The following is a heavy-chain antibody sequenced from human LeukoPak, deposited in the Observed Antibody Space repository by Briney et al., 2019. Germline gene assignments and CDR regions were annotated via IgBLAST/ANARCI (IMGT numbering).Heavy chain of an antibody. J-gene: IGHJ6*03. V-gene: IGHV4-39*07. CDR1: GGSISSSSDYY. Sequence: SETLSLTCTVSGGSISSSSDYYWGWIRQPPGKGLEWIGCIYYTGITYYNPSLKGRVTISVDTSDNQFSLRLSSVTAADTAVYYCARDRGDYYMDVWGKGTTVTVSS. CDR3: ARDRGDYYMDV. CDR2: IYYTGIT. D-gene: IGHD3-10*01.